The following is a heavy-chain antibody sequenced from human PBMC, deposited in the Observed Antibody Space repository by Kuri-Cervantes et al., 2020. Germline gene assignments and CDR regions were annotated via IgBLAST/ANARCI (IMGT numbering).Heavy chain of an antibody. Sequence: GESLKISCAASGFAFNNYYMSWIRQVPGKGLEWVSYISTSGSPIYYADSAKGRFTISRDNAKSSLFLQMNSLRAEDTAVYYCARGSTRLDYWGQGTLVTVSS. CDR1: GFAFNNYY. D-gene: IGHD4-11*01. CDR3: ARGSTRLDY. J-gene: IGHJ4*02. V-gene: IGHV3-11*01. CDR2: ISTSGSPI.